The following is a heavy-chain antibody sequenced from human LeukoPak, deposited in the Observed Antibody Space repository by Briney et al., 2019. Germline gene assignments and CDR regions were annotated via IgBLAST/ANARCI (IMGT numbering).Heavy chain of an antibody. CDR3: AREKDSSGSQDY. J-gene: IGHJ4*02. V-gene: IGHV3-33*01. CDR2: IWYDGSNK. CDR1: GFTFSSYG. D-gene: IGHD3-22*01. Sequence: GGSLRLSCAASGFTFSSYGMHWVRQAPGKGLEWVAVIWYDGSNKYYAGSVKGRFTISRDNSKNTLYLQMNSLRAEGTAVYYCAREKDSSGSQDYWGQGTLVTVSS.